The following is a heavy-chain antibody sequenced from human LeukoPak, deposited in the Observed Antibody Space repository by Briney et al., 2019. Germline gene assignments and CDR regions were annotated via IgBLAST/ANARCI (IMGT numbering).Heavy chain of an antibody. Sequence: ASVKVSCKASGYTFTSYYMHWVRQAPGQGLEWMGIINPSGGSTSYAQKFQGRVTMTRDMSTSTDYMELSSLRSEDTAVYYCARDNSVGDTAWWFDPWGQETLVTVSS. V-gene: IGHV1-46*01. D-gene: IGHD1-26*01. J-gene: IGHJ5*02. CDR1: GYTFTSYY. CDR3: ARDNSVGDTAWWFDP. CDR2: INPSGGST.